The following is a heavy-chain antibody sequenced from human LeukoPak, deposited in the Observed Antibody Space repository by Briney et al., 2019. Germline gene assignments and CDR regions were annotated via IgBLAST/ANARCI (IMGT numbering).Heavy chain of an antibody. CDR2: ISSSSSYI. V-gene: IGHV3-21*01. CDR3: AREGPTNYYGMDV. Sequence: GGSLRLSCVASGFTFSSYSMNWVRQAPGKGLEWVSSISSSSSYIYYADSVKGRFTISRDNAKNSLYLQMNSLRAEDTAVYYCAREGPTNYYGMDVWGQGTTVTVSS. J-gene: IGHJ6*02. CDR1: GFTFSSYS.